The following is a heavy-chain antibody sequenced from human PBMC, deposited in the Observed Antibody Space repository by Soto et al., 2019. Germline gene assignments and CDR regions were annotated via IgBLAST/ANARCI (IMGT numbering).Heavy chain of an antibody. Sequence: KTWETLSLTCTVSGGSISSGDYYWGWIRQPPGKGLEWIGYIYYSGSTYYNPSLKSRVTISVDTSKNQFSLKLSSVTAADTAVYYCARVVYYDRRGYYPLDYWGPGTLVTVSS. CDR2: IYYSGST. CDR1: GGSISSGDYY. J-gene: IGHJ4*02. V-gene: IGHV4-30-4*01. D-gene: IGHD3-22*01. CDR3: ARVVYYDRRGYYPLDY.